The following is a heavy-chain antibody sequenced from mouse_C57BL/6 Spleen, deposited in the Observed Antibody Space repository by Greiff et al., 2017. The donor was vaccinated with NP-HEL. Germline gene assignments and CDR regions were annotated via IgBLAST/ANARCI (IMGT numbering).Heavy chain of an antibody. D-gene: IGHD3-1*01. CDR3: ARDKGSDAGYYFDY. Sequence: EVQLVESGGGLVKPGGSLKLSCAASGFTFSSYAMSWVRQTPEKRLEWVATISDGGSYTYYPDNVKGRFTISRDNAKNNLYLQMSHLKSEDTAMYYCARDKGSDAGYYFDYWGQGTTLTVSS. J-gene: IGHJ2*01. V-gene: IGHV5-4*01. CDR2: ISDGGSYT. CDR1: GFTFSSYA.